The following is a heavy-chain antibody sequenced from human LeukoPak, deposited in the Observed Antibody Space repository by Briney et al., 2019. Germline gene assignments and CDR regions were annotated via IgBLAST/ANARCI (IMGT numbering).Heavy chain of an antibody. CDR2: IYSSGSA. Sequence: SEILSLTCTVSGSSINNNFWTWIRQPPGKGLEWIGYIYSSGSANYNPSLKSRVIISGDTSKNQISLRLTSVTAADTAMYFCARHRDYYDTWGHGTLVTVSS. CDR1: GSSINNNF. D-gene: IGHD3-22*01. CDR3: ARHRDYYDT. J-gene: IGHJ4*01. V-gene: IGHV4-59*08.